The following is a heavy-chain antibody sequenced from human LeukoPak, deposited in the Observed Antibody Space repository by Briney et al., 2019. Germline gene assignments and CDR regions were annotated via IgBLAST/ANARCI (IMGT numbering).Heavy chain of an antibody. Sequence: GRSLRLSCAASGFTFSSYVMHWVRQAPGKGLEWVAVIWYDGSNKYYADSVKGRFTISRDNSKNTLYLQMNSLRAEDTAVYYCAVAGSSGYFDYWGQGTLVTVSS. CDR3: AVAGSSGYFDY. V-gene: IGHV3-33*01. CDR1: GFTFSSYV. J-gene: IGHJ4*02. D-gene: IGHD3-22*01. CDR2: IWYDGSNK.